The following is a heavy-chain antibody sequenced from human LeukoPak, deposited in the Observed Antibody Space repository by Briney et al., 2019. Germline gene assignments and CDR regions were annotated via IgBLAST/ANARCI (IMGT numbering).Heavy chain of an antibody. J-gene: IGHJ4*02. CDR3: AKDPYDPLYGSGTHFDY. CDR1: GFTFSSYG. D-gene: IGHD3-10*01. Sequence: PGGSLRLSCAASGFTFSSYGMHWVRQAPGKGLEWVAFIRYDGSNKYYADSVKGRFTISRDNSKNTLYLQMNSLRAEDTAVYYCAKDPYDPLYGSGTHFDYWGQGTLVTVSS. V-gene: IGHV3-30*02. CDR2: IRYDGSNK.